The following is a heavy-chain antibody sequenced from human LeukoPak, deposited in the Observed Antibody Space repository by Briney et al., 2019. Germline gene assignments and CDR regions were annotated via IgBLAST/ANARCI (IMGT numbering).Heavy chain of an antibody. V-gene: IGHV3-21*01. D-gene: IGHD3-22*01. Sequence: GGSLRLSCAASGFTFSSYSMNWVRQAPGKGLEWVSSISSSSSYIYYADSVKGRFTISRDNAKNSLYLQMNSLRAEDTAVYYCAKDYYDSSGYYRLLGYYYYGMDVWGQGTTVTVSS. CDR3: AKDYYDSSGYYRLLGYYYYGMDV. CDR1: GFTFSSYS. CDR2: ISSSSSYI. J-gene: IGHJ6*02.